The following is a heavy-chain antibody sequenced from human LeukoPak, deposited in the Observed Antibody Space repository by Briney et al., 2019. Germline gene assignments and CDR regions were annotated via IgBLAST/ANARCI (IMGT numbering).Heavy chain of an antibody. J-gene: IGHJ6*03. CDR3: ARCKWESGHCYMDV. Sequence: SETLSLTCSVSDYAISSGYYWGWIRQPPGKGLEWIGSIYHSGSTYYNPTLKSRVSISIDTSKSQFSLKLSSVTAADTAVYYCARCKWESGHCYMDVWGKGTTVTVSS. D-gene: IGHD1-26*01. CDR1: DYAISSGYY. CDR2: IYHSGST. V-gene: IGHV4-38-2*02.